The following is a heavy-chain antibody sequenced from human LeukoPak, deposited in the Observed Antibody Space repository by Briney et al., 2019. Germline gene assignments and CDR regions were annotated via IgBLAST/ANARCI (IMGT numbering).Heavy chain of an antibody. J-gene: IGHJ4*02. D-gene: IGHD2-21*02. V-gene: IGHV4-31*03. CDR2: IFHSGNI. CDR3: ARKLGVVTAIPHFDY. CDR1: GGSISSGSYS. Sequence: SETLSLTCTVSGGSISSGSYSWNWIRQHPGKGLEWIGYIFHSGNIYYNPSLKSRVTISVDTSTNQFSLKLSSVTAADTAVYYCARKLGVVTAIPHFDYWGQGALVTVSS.